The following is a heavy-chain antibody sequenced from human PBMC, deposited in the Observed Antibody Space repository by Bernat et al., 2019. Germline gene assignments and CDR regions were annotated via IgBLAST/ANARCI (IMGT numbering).Heavy chain of an antibody. CDR1: GGSISSSSYY. CDR3: ARLIYRRWLQLMSWFDP. J-gene: IGHJ5*02. D-gene: IGHD5-24*01. CDR2: IYYSGST. Sequence: QLQLQESGPGLVKPSETLSITCTVSGGSISSSSYYWGWIRQPPGKGLEWIGSIYYSGSTYYNPSLKSRVTISVDTSKNQFSLKLSSVTAADTAVYYCARLIYRRWLQLMSWFDPWGQGTLVTVSS. V-gene: IGHV4-39*01.